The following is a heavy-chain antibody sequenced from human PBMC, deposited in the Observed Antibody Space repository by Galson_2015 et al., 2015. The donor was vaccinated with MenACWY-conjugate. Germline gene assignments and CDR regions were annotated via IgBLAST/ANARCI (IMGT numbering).Heavy chain of an antibody. CDR3: ARMPTGGSSFGYFDY. Sequence: ETLSLTCTVSGGSISSHYWSWFRQPPGEGLESIAYIRDTGSLKDNPSLKSRVTMSAGKSNIQFSLRLISVTAAYTAVYYCARMPTGGSSFGYFDYRGQGILVAVSS. CDR2: IRDTGSL. CDR1: GGSISSHY. D-gene: IGHD3-16*01. J-gene: IGHJ4*02. V-gene: IGHV4-59*08.